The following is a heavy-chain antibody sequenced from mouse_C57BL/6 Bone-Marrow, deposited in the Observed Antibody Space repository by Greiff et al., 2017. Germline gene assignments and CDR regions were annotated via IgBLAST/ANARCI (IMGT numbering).Heavy chain of an antibody. D-gene: IGHD1-1*01. CDR3: ARTSYYGSRNWYFDV. Sequence: DVMLVESGGDLVKPGGSLKLSCAASGFTFSSYGLSWVRQTPDKRLEWVATISSGGSYTSYPDSVKGRFTISRDNAKNTLYLQMSSLKSEDTAMYYCARTSYYGSRNWYFDVWGTGTTVTVSS. CDR1: GFTFSSYG. CDR2: ISSGGSYT. V-gene: IGHV5-6*02. J-gene: IGHJ1*03.